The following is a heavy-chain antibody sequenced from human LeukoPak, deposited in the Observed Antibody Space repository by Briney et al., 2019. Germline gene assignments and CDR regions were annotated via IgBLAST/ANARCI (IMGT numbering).Heavy chain of an antibody. CDR2: IDPTDSYT. D-gene: IGHD5-24*01. J-gene: IGHJ4*02. CDR1: GYSFTKYW. Sequence: GESLKISCKGSGYSFTKYWIGWVRQMPGKGLEWMGRIDPTDSYTNYCPSFQGHVTISADKSISTAYLQWSSLKASDTAMYYCARHGYEQQSDYWGQGTLVTVSS. V-gene: IGHV5-10-1*01. CDR3: ARHGYEQQSDY.